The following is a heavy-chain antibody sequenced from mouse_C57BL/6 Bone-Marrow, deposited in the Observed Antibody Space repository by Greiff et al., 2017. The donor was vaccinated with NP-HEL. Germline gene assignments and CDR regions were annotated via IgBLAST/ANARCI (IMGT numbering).Heavy chain of an antibody. CDR3: TILYYYGSSSAWFAY. CDR1: GYTFTSYW. D-gene: IGHD1-1*01. Sequence: EVQRVESGTVLARPGASVKMSCKTSGYTFTSYWMHWVKQRPGQGLEWIGAIYPGNSDTSYNQKFKGKAKLTAVTSASTAYMELSSLTNEDSAVYYCTILYYYGSSSAWFAYWGQGTLVTVSA. CDR2: IYPGNSDT. V-gene: IGHV1-5*01. J-gene: IGHJ3*01.